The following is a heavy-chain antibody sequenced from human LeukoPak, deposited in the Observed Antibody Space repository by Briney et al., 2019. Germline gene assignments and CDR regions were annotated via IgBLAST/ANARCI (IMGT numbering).Heavy chain of an antibody. J-gene: IGHJ4*02. Sequence: PSQTLSLTCTVSGGSISSGGYYWSWIRQPPGKGLEWIGYIYHSGSTYYNPSLKSRVTISVDRSKNQFSLKLSSVTAADTAVYYCARFGGVATLGEVYWGQGTLVTVSS. CDR1: GGSISSGGYY. D-gene: IGHD5-12*01. V-gene: IGHV4-30-2*01. CDR3: ARFGGVATLGEVY. CDR2: IYHSGST.